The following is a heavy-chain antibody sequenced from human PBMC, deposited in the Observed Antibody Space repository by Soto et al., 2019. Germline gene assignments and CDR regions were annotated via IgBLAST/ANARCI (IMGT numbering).Heavy chain of an antibody. CDR2: ISGGGDRT. D-gene: IGHD3-22*01. CDR3: AKGIPYYDSSGYFDY. Sequence: GGVLGLSCAVSGLTFSSYGMSWVRQAPGKGLEWVSGISGGGDRTYYADSVKGRFTISRDDSKNTLYLQMNSLRAEDTALYYCAKGIPYYDSSGYFDYWGQGTLVTVSS. J-gene: IGHJ4*02. CDR1: GLTFSSYG. V-gene: IGHV3-23*01.